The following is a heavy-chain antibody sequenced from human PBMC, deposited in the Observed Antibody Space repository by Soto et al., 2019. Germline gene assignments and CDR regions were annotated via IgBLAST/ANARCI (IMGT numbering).Heavy chain of an antibody. V-gene: IGHV4-59*01. CDR1: GGSISSYY. CDR3: ARGKVWFDP. J-gene: IGHJ5*02. CDR2: IYYSGST. Sequence: QVQLQGSGPGLVKPSETLSLTCTVSGGSISSYYWSWIRQPPGKGLEWIGYIYYSGSTNYNPSLKSRVTISVDTSKNQFSLKLSSVTAADTAVYYCARGKVWFDPWGQGTLVTVSS.